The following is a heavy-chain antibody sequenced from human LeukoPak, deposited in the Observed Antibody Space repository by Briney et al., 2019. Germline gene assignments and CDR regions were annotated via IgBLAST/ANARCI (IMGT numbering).Heavy chain of an antibody. CDR2: ISRSGSTI. J-gene: IGHJ4*02. V-gene: IGHV3-48*03. CDR3: AKVREGAFDY. CDR1: GFTFGSYE. Sequence: GGSLRLSCAASGFTFGSYEMNWVRQAPGKGLEWVSYISRSGSTIYYADSVKGRFTISRDNAKNSLYLQMNSLRAEDTAVYYCAKVREGAFDYWGQGTLVTVSS.